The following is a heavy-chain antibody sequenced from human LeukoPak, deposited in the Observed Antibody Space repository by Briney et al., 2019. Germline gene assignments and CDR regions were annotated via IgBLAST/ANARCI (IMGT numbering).Heavy chain of an antibody. J-gene: IGHJ5*02. CDR3: ARVLIVSRSWFDP. Sequence: ASVKVSCRASGYTFTSYAMHWVRQAPGQRLEWMGWINADNGNTKYSQKFQGRVTITTDTSTSTAYMELRSLRSDDTAVYYCARVLIVSRSWFDPWGQGTLVTVSS. CDR2: INADNGNT. V-gene: IGHV1-3*01. D-gene: IGHD2-8*01. CDR1: GYTFTSYA.